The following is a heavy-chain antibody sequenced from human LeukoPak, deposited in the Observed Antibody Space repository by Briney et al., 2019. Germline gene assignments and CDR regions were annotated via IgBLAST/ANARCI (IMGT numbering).Heavy chain of an antibody. CDR2: IKQDGSEK. V-gene: IGHV3-7*01. D-gene: IGHD3-10*01. Sequence: GGSLRLSCAASGFTFSSYWMSWVRPAPGKGLAWVANIKQDGSEKYYVDSVKGRFTISRDNAKNSLYPQMNSLRAEDTAVYYCARIWFGESLLIDYWGQGTLVTVSS. CDR1: GFTFSSYW. CDR3: ARIWFGESLLIDY. J-gene: IGHJ4*02.